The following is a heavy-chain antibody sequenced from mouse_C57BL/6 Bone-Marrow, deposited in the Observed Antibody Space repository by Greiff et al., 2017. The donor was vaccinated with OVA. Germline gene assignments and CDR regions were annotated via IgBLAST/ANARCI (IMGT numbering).Heavy chain of an antibody. V-gene: IGHV1-80*01. D-gene: IGHD1-1*01. CDR3: ARTLYYYGSSYGYFDV. J-gene: IGHJ1*03. Sequence: VQRVESGAELVKPGASVKISCKASGYAFSSYWMNWVKQRPGKGLEWIGQIYPGDGDTNYNGKFKGKATLTADKSSSTAYMQLSSLTSEDSAVYFCARTLYYYGSSYGYFDVWGTGTTVTVSS. CDR1: GYAFSSYW. CDR2: IYPGDGDT.